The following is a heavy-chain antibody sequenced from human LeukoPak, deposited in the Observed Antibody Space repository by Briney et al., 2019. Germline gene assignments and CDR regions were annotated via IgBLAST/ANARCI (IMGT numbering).Heavy chain of an antibody. CDR2: ISSSSSTI. CDR3: SSDFLAY. J-gene: IGHJ4*02. CDR1: GFTFSSYS. V-gene: IGHV3-48*04. Sequence: PGGSLRLSCAASGFTFSSYSMNWVRQAPGKGLEWVSYISSSSSTIYYADSVKGRFTVSRDNAKNTVFLQMNSLRVDDTAVYFCSSDFLAYWGQGILVNVSS.